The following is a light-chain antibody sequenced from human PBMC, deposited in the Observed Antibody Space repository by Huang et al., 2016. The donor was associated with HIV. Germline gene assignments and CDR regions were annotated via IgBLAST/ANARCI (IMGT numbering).Light chain of an antibody. CDR2: WAS. CDR3: QQYYNTPLT. Sequence: DIVMTQSPDSLAVSLGERATINCKSSQSLLYSSNNKNYLAWYQQKPGPPPKLLIYWASTRESGVPDRFTGSGSGTVFTLTISSLQAEAVAVYYCQQYYNTPLTFGQGTKLEIK. V-gene: IGKV4-1*01. CDR1: QSLLYSSNNKNY. J-gene: IGKJ2*01.